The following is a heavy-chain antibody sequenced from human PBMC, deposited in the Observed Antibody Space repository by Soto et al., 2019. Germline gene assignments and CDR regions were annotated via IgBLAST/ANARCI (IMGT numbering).Heavy chain of an antibody. CDR1: GGTFSSYT. CDR2: IIPILGIA. J-gene: IGHJ6*02. V-gene: IGHV1-69*02. CDR3: ARRPTTVTTDDYYYGMDV. Sequence: QVQLVQSGAEVKKPGSSVKVSCKASGGTFSSYTITWVRQAPGQGLEWMGRIIPILGIANYAQKFQGRVTITADKSTSTAYMALSSLRSEDTAVYYCARRPTTVTTDDYYYGMDVWGQGTTVTVSS. D-gene: IGHD4-17*01.